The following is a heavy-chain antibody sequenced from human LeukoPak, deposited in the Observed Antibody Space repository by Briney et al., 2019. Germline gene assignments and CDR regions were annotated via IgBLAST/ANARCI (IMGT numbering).Heavy chain of an antibody. D-gene: IGHD3-22*01. CDR1: GFTFSSYE. CDR3: GRDSPYYYDISGYSQDY. J-gene: IGHJ4*02. Sequence: SGGSLRLSCAASGFTFSSYEMNWVRQAPGKGLEWVSYISSSGSTIYYADSVKGRFTISRDNAKNSLYLQMNSLRAEDTAVYYCGRDSPYYYDISGYSQDYGGRGTLVTVPS. V-gene: IGHV3-48*03. CDR2: ISSSGSTI.